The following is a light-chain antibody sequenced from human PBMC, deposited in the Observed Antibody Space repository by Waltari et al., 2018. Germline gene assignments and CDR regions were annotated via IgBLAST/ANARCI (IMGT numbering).Light chain of an antibody. J-gene: IGLJ2*01. CDR1: NSNIGRNY. V-gene: IGLV1-47*01. CDR3: AAWDDSLSGPA. CDR2: RND. Sequence: QSVLTQPPSASGTPGQRVTIFCSGSNSNIGRNYVYWYQQLPGMAPKLLIYRNDQRPSGVPDRFSGSKSGTSASLAISGLRSEDEADYYCAAWDDSLSGPAFGGGTKLTVL.